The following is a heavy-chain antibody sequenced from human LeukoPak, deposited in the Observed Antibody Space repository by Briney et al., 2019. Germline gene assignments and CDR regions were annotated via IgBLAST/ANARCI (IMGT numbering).Heavy chain of an antibody. CDR1: GFTFSSYG. CDR2: ISYDGSNK. Sequence: SGGSLRLSCAASGFTFSSYGMHWVRQAPGKGLEWVAVISYDGSNKYYADSVKGRFTISRDNSKNTLYLQMNSLRAEDTAMYYCAKGFDIWGQGTMVTVSS. J-gene: IGHJ3*02. V-gene: IGHV3-30*18. CDR3: AKGFDI.